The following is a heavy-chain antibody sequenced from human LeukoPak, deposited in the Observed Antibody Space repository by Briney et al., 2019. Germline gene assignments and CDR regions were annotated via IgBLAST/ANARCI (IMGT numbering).Heavy chain of an antibody. CDR3: ARGDLAYCGGDCQRGFDY. CDR2: INPNSGGT. D-gene: IGHD2-21*02. CDR1: GYTFTGYY. J-gene: IGHJ4*02. V-gene: IGHV1-2*02. Sequence: GASVKVSCKASGYTFTGYYMHWVRQAPGEGLEWMGWINPNSGGTNYAQKFQGRVTMTRDTSISTAYMELSRLRSDDTAVYYCARGDLAYCGGDCQRGFDYWGQGTLVTVSS.